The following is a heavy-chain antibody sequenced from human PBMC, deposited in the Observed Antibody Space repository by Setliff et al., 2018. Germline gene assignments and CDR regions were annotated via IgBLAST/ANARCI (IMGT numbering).Heavy chain of an antibody. CDR3: ARTCSGSGCYAGLES. CDR1: GFTFSSYR. J-gene: IGHJ4*02. Sequence: GGSLRLSCAASGFTFSSYRMHWVRQAPGKGLEWVAVIWHDGGNKYHADSVKGRFTISRDNSKNTLYLQMNSLRPEDTAVYYCARTCSGSGCYAGLESWGQGTPVTVSS. CDR2: IWHDGGNK. V-gene: IGHV3-33*08. D-gene: IGHD2-15*01.